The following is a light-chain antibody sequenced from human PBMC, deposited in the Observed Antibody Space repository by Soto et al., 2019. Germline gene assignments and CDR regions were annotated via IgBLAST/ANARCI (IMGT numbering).Light chain of an antibody. Sequence: EIVITQSPATLSVSPGERATLSCRASQSVSNNYLAWYQQKPGQAPRLLIYGASTRAAGIPARFSGSGSGTEFTLTISSLQSEDFAVYYCQQYNNWPPITFGQGTRLEIK. V-gene: IGKV3-15*01. J-gene: IGKJ5*01. CDR2: GAS. CDR3: QQYNNWPPIT. CDR1: QSVSNN.